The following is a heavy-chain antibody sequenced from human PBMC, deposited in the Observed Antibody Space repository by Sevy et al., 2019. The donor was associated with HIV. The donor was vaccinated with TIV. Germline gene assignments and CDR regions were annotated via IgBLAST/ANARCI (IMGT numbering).Heavy chain of an antibody. J-gene: IGHJ4*02. CDR2: IYTSGST. D-gene: IGHD3-10*01. Sequence: SETLSLTCTVSGGSISSYYWSWIRQPAGKGLESIGRIYTSGSTNYNPSLKSRVTMSVDTSKNQFSLKLSSVTAADPAVYYCARGLARSYLPLDYFGELYLDYWGQGTLVTVSS. CDR1: GGSISSYY. V-gene: IGHV4-4*07. CDR3: ARGLARSYLPLDYFGELYLDY.